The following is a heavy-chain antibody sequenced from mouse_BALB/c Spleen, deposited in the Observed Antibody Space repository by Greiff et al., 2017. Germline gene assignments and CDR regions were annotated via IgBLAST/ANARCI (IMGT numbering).Heavy chain of an antibody. CDR3: TRGDGNYEGAMDY. J-gene: IGHJ4*01. CDR1: GFTFSNYW. D-gene: IGHD2-1*01. Sequence: DVMLVESGGGLVQPGGSMKLSCVASGFTFSNYWMNWVRQSPEKGLEWVAEIRLKSNNYATHYAESVKGRFTISRDDSKSSVYLQMNNLRAEDTGIYYCTRGDGNYEGAMDYWGQGTSVTVSS. CDR2: IRLKSNNYAT. V-gene: IGHV6-6*02.